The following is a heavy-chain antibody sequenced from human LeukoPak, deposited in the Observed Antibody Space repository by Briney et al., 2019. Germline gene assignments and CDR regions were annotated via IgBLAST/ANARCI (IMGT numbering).Heavy chain of an antibody. J-gene: IGHJ4*02. CDR1: GFTFSSYA. CDR2: ISYDGSNK. D-gene: IGHD6-6*01. V-gene: IGHV3-30-3*01. Sequence: GGSLRLSCAASGFTFSSYAMHWVRQAPGKGLEWVAVISYDGSNKYYADSVKGRFTISRDNSKNTLYLQMNSLRAEDTAAYYCARGPRGSSTPWGQGTLVTVSS. CDR3: ARGPRGSSTP.